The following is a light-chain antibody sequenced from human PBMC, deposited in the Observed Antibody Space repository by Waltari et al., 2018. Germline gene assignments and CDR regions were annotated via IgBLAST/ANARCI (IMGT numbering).Light chain of an antibody. CDR1: NIGSKS. J-gene: IGLJ3*02. V-gene: IGLV3-21*02. CDR3: QVWDSSSDHGA. CDR2: DDS. Sequence: SYVLTQPPSVSVAPGQTARITCGGNNIGSKSVHWYQQKPGQAPVLGVYDDSDRPSGIHERFSGANAGNTGTLTISRVEAGDEADYYCQVWDSSSDHGAFGGGTKLTVL.